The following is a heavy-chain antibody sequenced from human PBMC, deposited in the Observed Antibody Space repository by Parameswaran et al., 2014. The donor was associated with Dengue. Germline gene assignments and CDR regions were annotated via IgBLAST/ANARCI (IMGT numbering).Heavy chain of an antibody. V-gene: IGHV3-74*01. D-gene: IGHD3-10*01. J-gene: IGHJ4*02. Sequence: VRQMPGKGLVWVSCIDNNGGDTRYADSVKGRFTISRDIAKNTLYLQMNSLRAEDSAVYYCARDPTGSGTYSFDYWGQGIVVTVSS. CDR3: ARDPTGSGTYSFDY. CDR2: IDNNGGDT.